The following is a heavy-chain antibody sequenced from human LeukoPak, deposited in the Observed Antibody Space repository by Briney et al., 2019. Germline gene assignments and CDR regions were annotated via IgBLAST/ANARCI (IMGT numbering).Heavy chain of an antibody. D-gene: IGHD3-10*01. Sequence: PGGSLRVSWAASGFTFSSYAMSWVRQAPGKGLEWVSAISGSGGSTYYADSVKGRFTISRDNSKNTLYLQMNSLRAEDTAVYYCAKDRMVRGVVLLTWGRGTLVTVSS. J-gene: IGHJ4*02. CDR1: GFTFSSYA. V-gene: IGHV3-23*01. CDR3: AKDRMVRGVVLLT. CDR2: ISGSGGST.